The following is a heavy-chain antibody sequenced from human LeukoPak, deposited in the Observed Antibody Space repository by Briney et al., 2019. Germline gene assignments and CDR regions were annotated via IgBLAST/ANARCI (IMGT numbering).Heavy chain of an antibody. V-gene: IGHV3-11*04. D-gene: IGHD4-17*01. CDR2: ISNTGDLI. J-gene: IGHJ3*02. Sequence: GGSLRLSCAASGLTFSDEYMSWIRQAPGKGLEWVSYISNTGDLIAYADSVKGRFTMSRDNAKNSLYLQMNSLRAEDTAVYYCARGAVTTSIDPPDAFDIWGQGTMVTVSS. CDR3: ARGAVTTSIDPPDAFDI. CDR1: GLTFSDEY.